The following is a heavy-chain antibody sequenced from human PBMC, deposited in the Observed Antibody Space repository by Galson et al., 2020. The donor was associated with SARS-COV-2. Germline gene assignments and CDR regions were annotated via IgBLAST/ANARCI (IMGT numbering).Heavy chain of an antibody. V-gene: IGHV3-30*02. Sequence: GESLKISCAASGFTFSSHGMHWVRQAPGKGLGWVAFILYDGSITFYADSAKGRFIISRDNSENTLHLQMNSLRAEDTAVYYCVREDPFDFWGQGSLVTVSS. J-gene: IGHJ4*02. CDR1: GFTFSSHG. CDR3: VREDPFDF. CDR2: ILYDGSIT.